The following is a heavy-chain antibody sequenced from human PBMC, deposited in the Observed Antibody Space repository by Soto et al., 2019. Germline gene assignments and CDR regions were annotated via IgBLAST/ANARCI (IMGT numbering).Heavy chain of an antibody. J-gene: IGHJ6*02. D-gene: IGHD3-3*01. CDR2: ISSSSSTI. CDR3: ARDTLRAYDFWSGSYYYGMDV. CDR1: GFTFSSYS. Sequence: GGSLRLSCAASGFTFSSYSMNWVRQAPGKGLEWISYISSSSSTIYYADSVKGRFTISRDTSKNQFSLKLSSVTAADTAVYYCARDTLRAYDFWSGSYYYGMDVWGQGTTVTVSS. V-gene: IGHV3-48*01.